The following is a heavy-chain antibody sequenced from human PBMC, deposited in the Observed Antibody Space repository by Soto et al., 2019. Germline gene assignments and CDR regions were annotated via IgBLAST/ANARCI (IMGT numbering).Heavy chain of an antibody. CDR3: AREGGESSDGLYYFDS. CDR2: IYYSGRT. CDR1: GGSLSSGDYY. Sequence: SETLSLTGTVSGGSLSSGDYYWSWIRQPPGKGLEWIGYIYYSGRTYYNPSLKSRVTISVDTSKNQFPLKLSSVTAADTAVDFCAREGGESSDGLYYFDSWGQGSLVTVSS. J-gene: IGHJ4*02. D-gene: IGHD3-16*01. V-gene: IGHV4-30-4*01.